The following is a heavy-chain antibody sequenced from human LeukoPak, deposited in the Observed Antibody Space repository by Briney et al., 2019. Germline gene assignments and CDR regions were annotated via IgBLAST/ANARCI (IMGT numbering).Heavy chain of an antibody. J-gene: IGHJ4*02. V-gene: IGHV3-48*04. Sequence: GGSLRLSCAVSGFTVSSNYMSWVRQAPGKGLEWVSYISSSSDTIYYADSVKGRFTISRDNAKNSLYLQMNSLRAEDTAVYYCARDTRGESDYWGQGTLVTVSS. CDR2: ISSSSDTI. CDR1: GFTVSSNY. CDR3: ARDTRGESDY. D-gene: IGHD2-2*01.